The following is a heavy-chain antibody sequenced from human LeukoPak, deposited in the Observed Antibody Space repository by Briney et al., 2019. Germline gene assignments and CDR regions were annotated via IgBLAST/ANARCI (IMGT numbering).Heavy chain of an antibody. CDR2: ISSSSSTI. CDR3: ARALRYFDWLSTSPEYNWFDP. J-gene: IGHJ5*02. Sequence: GGSLRLSCAASGFTFSSYEMDWVRQAPGKGLEWVSYISSSSSTIYYADSVKGRFTISRDNAKNSLYLQMNSLRAEDTAVYYCARALRYFDWLSTSPEYNWFDPWGQGTLVTVSS. CDR1: GFTFSSYE. V-gene: IGHV3-48*03. D-gene: IGHD3-9*01.